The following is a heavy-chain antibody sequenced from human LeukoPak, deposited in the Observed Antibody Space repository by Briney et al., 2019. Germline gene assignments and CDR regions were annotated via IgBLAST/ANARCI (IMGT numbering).Heavy chain of an antibody. D-gene: IGHD3-22*01. Sequence: GASVKVSCKASGYTFTSYGISWVRQAPGQGLEWMGWISAYNGNTNYAQKLQGRVTMTTDTSTSTAYMELRSLRSDDTAVYYCARGRGPNYYDSSGYYFDYWGQGTLVTVSS. CDR3: ARGRGPNYYDSSGYYFDY. CDR1: GYTFTSYG. V-gene: IGHV1-18*01. CDR2: ISAYNGNT. J-gene: IGHJ4*02.